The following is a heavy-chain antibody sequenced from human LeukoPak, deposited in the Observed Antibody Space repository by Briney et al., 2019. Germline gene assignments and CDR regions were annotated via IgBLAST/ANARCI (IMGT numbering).Heavy chain of an antibody. CDR1: GFIFSNYG. CDR2: ISASGSAT. D-gene: IGHD4-17*01. V-gene: IGHV3-23*01. CDR3: ARDFAGDRDY. Sequence: GGSLRLSCAASGFIFSNYGMNWDRQAPGKGLEWVAAISASGSATSYADSVRGRFTISRDNSKSTTYLQMNSLRVEDTAVYYCARDFAGDRDYWGQGTLVTVSS. J-gene: IGHJ4*02.